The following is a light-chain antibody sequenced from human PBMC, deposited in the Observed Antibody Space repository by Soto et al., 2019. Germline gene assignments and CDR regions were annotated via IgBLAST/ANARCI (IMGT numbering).Light chain of an antibody. Sequence: EIVLTQSPATLSSSPGETATLSCRASQYVGTRLAWYQHKPGQAPRLLIYYTSNRATGIPARFSGSGSGTDFTLTINSLAPEDFAIYYCQQYNNWPRTFGQGTKVDIK. CDR2: YTS. V-gene: IGKV3-11*01. CDR1: QYVGTR. CDR3: QQYNNWPRT. J-gene: IGKJ1*01.